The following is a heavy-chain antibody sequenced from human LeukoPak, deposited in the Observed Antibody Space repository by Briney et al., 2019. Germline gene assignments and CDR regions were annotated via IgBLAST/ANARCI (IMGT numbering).Heavy chain of an antibody. CDR2: IYYSGST. D-gene: IGHD6-6*01. V-gene: IGHV4-59*08. CDR1: GGSISTYY. CDR3: ARQLYLAARPPYYYYYMYV. J-gene: IGHJ6*03. Sequence: SETLSLTCTVSGGSISTYYWSWIRQPPGKGLEWIGYIYYSGSTNYNPSLKSRVTISVDTSKNQFSLKLSSVTAADTAVYYCARQLYLAARPPYYYYYMYVWGKGTTVTVSS.